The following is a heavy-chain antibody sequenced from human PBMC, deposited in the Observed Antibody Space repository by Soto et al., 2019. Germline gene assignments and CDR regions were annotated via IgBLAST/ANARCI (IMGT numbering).Heavy chain of an antibody. V-gene: IGHV1-69*08. CDR2: IIPILGIA. D-gene: IGHD6-13*01. J-gene: IGHJ5*02. CDR1: GGTFSSYT. CDR3: ARDTLAAAGSENWFDP. Sequence: QVQLVQSGAAVKKPGSSVKVSCKASGGTFSSYTISWVRQAPGQGLEWMGRIIPILGIANYAQKFQGRVTITADKSTSTAYMELSSLRSEDTAVYYCARDTLAAAGSENWFDPWGQGTLVTVSS.